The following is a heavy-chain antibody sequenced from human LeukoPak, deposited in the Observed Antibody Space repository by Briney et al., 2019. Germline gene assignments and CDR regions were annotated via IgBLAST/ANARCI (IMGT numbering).Heavy chain of an antibody. J-gene: IGHJ5*02. V-gene: IGHV3-30-3*01. Sequence: GGSLRVSCAASGFTFSSYAMHWVRQAPGNGLEWVAVISYDGSNKYYADSVRGRFTISRDNSKNTLYLQMISLRAEDTAVYYCARGYCSSTSCSPPSPWGQGTLVTVSS. CDR3: ARGYCSSTSCSPPSP. D-gene: IGHD2-2*01. CDR1: GFTFSSYA. CDR2: ISYDGSNK.